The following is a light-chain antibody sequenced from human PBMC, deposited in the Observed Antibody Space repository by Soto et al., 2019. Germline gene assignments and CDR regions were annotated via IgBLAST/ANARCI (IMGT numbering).Light chain of an antibody. J-gene: IGKJ1*01. CDR2: DAS. CDR1: PHVNNNY. V-gene: IGKV3-20*01. CDR3: QQYSSPPLT. Sequence: NVFAQSPLPLSLSPGERATPSCKASPHVNNNYLAWYHQKPGQAPRLVIYDASSRATGSPDRFAASGSGTDFTLTISRLEPEDFAVNYCQQYSSPPLTFGQGTKVDIK.